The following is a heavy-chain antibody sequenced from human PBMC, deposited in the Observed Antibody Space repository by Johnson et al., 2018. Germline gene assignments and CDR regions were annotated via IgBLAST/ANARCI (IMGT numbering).Heavy chain of an antibody. Sequence: QVQLQESGGGVVQXGRSLRLSCSASGFSFSSYGMHWVRQAPGKGLEWLTLISYDGSNKYYVDSVRGRSTVSRDNSRTAVYRDINNLREEDTAVYYCAKSARPGEGGSGLHLWGQGTRVIVSS. J-gene: IGHJ3*01. D-gene: IGHD2-15*01. CDR1: GFSFSSYG. CDR2: ISYDGSNK. V-gene: IGHV3-30*18. CDR3: AKSARPGEGGSGLHL.